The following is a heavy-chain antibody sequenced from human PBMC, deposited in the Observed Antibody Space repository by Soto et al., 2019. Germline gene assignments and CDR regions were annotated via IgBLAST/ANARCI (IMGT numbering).Heavy chain of an antibody. CDR1: GYTFTTYG. Sequence: QVQLVQSGAEVKKPGASVKVSCKTSGYTFTTYGVSWVRQAPGLGLEWMGWISGYNGNTNSAPKFQGRVSMTTDTSTSTAYMELRSLRSDDTAVYYCASDERAYSSGDNCEHYFDYWGQGTLVTVSS. J-gene: IGHJ4*02. CDR2: ISGYNGNT. D-gene: IGHD2-15*01. CDR3: ASDERAYSSGDNCEHYFDY. V-gene: IGHV1-18*01.